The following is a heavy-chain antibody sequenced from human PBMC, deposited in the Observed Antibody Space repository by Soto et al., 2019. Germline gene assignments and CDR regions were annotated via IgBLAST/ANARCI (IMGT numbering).Heavy chain of an antibody. CDR2: IYHSGST. J-gene: IGHJ4*02. Sequence: ETLSLTCAVSGGSISSSNWWSWVRQPPGKGLEWIGEIYHSGSTNYNPSLKSRVTISVDKSKNQFSLKLSSVTAADTAVYYCARRRVLRYFDWLLTSYYFDYWGQGTLVTVSS. CDR1: GGSISSSNW. V-gene: IGHV4-4*02. D-gene: IGHD3-9*01. CDR3: ARRRVLRYFDWLLTSYYFDY.